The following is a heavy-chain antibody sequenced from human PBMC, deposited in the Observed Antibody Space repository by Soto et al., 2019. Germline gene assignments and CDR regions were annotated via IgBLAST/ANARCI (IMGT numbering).Heavy chain of an antibody. CDR3: AKDGGSSSWYYYYYGMDV. CDR1: GFTSSSYG. D-gene: IGHD6-13*01. V-gene: IGHV3-30*18. CDR2: ISYDGSNK. J-gene: IGHJ6*02. Sequence: PVGSLRLSCAASGFTSSSYGMHWVRQAPGKGLEWVAVISYDGSNKYYADSVKGRFTISRDNSKNTLYLQMNSLRAEDTAVYYCAKDGGSSSWYYYYYGMDVWGQGTTVTVS.